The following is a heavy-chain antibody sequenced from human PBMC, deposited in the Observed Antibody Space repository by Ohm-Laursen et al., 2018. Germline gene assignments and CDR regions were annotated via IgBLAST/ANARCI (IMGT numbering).Heavy chain of an antibody. D-gene: IGHD1-1*01. CDR3: ANSVGWKFDD. V-gene: IGHV3-23*01. CDR1: GVTFSRYA. CDR2: ISGGGVIT. Sequence: SLRLSCSASGVTFSRYAMTWVCQPPGKGLEWVSSISGGGVITYYADSVKGRFIISRDNSKNTLSMQMNSLRAEDTAIYYCANSVGWKFDDWGQGTLVTVSS. J-gene: IGHJ4*02.